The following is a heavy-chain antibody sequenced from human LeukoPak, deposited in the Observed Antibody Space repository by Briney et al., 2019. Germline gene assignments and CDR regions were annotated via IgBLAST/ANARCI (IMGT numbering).Heavy chain of an antibody. J-gene: IGHJ4*02. V-gene: IGHV1-18*01. Sequence: ASVKVSCKASGYTFTSYGISWVRQAPGHGLEWIGWISAYNGNTNYAQKLQGRVTMTTDTSTSTAYMELRSLRSDDTAVYYCARLYWNYKGFDYWGQGTLVTVSS. CDR3: ARLYWNYKGFDY. CDR2: ISAYNGNT. D-gene: IGHD1-7*01. CDR1: GYTFTSYG.